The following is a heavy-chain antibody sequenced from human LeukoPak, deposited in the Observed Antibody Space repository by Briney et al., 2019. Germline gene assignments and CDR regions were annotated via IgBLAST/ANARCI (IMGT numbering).Heavy chain of an antibody. Sequence: SETLSLTCTVSGVSISSSNSYWGWIRQPPGKGLEWIGSIYYSGNTYYNASLKSQVSISIDTSKNQFSLRLTSVTAADTAVYYCARQRHTKYYYGSGSSPPFDYWGQGTLVTVSS. CDR2: IYYSGNT. V-gene: IGHV4-39*01. J-gene: IGHJ4*02. D-gene: IGHD3-10*01. CDR1: GVSISSSNSY. CDR3: ARQRHTKYYYGSGSSPPFDY.